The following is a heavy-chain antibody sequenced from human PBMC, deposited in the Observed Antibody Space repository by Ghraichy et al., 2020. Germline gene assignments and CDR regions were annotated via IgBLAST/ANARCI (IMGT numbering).Heavy chain of an antibody. CDR2: ISSSSSTL. D-gene: IGHD5-18*01. Sequence: GGSLRLSCAASGFTFSSYTMNWVRQAPGKGLEWVSYISSSSSTLYYADSVKGRFTISRDDAKNSLYLQMNSLRDEDTAVYYCARDAPPDGYNYGLFDYWGQGTLVTVSS. CDR1: GFTFSSYT. J-gene: IGHJ4*02. V-gene: IGHV3-48*02. CDR3: ARDAPPDGYNYGLFDY.